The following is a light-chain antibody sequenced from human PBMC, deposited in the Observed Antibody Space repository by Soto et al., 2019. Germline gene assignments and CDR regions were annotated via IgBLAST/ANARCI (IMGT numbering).Light chain of an antibody. CDR1: NGEFGSYSH. CDR3: CSYALSSSYV. J-gene: IGLJ1*01. V-gene: IGLV2-23*01. Sequence: LTQPASLSGSPGQAITIALPGNNGEFGSYSHVSWYQQHPGKAPRLIIYEGSKRPSGVSHRFSASRSDKTASLTISGLQAEDEAAYYCCSYALSSSYVFGTGTKVTVL. CDR2: EGS.